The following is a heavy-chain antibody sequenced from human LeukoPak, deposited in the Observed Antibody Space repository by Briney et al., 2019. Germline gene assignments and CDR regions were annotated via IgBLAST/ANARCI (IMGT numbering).Heavy chain of an antibody. CDR3: ARDAGWGAAGSYDAFDI. D-gene: IGHD6-13*01. CDR2: IYYSGST. CDR1: GGSISSYY. Sequence: PSETLSLTCTVSGGSISSYYWSWIRQPPGKGLEWIGYIYYSGSTNYNPSLKSRVTISVDTSKNQFSLKLSSVTAADTAVYYCARDAGWGAAGSYDAFDIWGQGTMVTVSS. J-gene: IGHJ3*02. V-gene: IGHV4-59*01.